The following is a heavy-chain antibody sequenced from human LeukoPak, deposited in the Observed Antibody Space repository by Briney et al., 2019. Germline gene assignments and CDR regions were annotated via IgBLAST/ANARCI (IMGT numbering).Heavy chain of an antibody. CDR2: IRYDGSNK. Sequence: GGSLRLSCAASGFTFSSYGMHWVRQAPGKGLEWVAFIRYDGSNKYYADSVKGRFTISRDNSKNTPYLQMNSLRAEDTAVYYCAKSRSGYYQLAFDIWGQGTMVTVSS. CDR1: GFTFSSYG. J-gene: IGHJ3*02. CDR3: AKSRSGYYQLAFDI. V-gene: IGHV3-30*02. D-gene: IGHD3-22*01.